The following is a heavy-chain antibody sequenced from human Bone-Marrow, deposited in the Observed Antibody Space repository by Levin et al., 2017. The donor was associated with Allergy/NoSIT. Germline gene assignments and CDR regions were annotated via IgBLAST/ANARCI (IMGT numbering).Heavy chain of an antibody. CDR3: VRASITATPYYFDY. V-gene: IGHV3-72*01. CDR1: GFTFSDHF. J-gene: IGHJ4*02. D-gene: IGHD1-20*01. Sequence: GESLKISCGVSGFTFSDHFMDWVRQVPGKGLEWVARIRNKVNSYTTEYAPSVKGRFTISRDDSSNSLSLQMHSLKSEDTAVYYCVRASITATPYYFDYWGQGTLVTVSS. CDR2: IRNKVNSYTT.